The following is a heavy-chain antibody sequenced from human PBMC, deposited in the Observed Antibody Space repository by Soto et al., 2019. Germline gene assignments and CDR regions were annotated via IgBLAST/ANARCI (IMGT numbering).Heavy chain of an antibody. Sequence: GGSLRLSCAASGFTFSSYGMHWVRQAPGKGLEWVAVIWYDGSNKYYADSVKGRFTISRDNSKNTLYLQMNSLRAEDTAVYYCARDSQRAVAGRYYYYYGMDVWGQGTTVTVSS. D-gene: IGHD6-19*01. CDR2: IWYDGSNK. V-gene: IGHV3-33*01. CDR3: ARDSQRAVAGRYYYYYGMDV. J-gene: IGHJ6*02. CDR1: GFTFSSYG.